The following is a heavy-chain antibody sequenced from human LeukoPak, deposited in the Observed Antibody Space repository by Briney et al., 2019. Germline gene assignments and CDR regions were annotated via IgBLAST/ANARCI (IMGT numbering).Heavy chain of an antibody. V-gene: IGHV3-74*01. D-gene: IGHD2-15*01. J-gene: IGHJ5*02. CDR2: INDDGSDT. CDR3: VRGGPSTWS. Sequence: GGSLRLSCAASGFTFKLYWMHWVRQVPGKRPVWVSRINDDGSDTIYADSVRGRFTTSRDDAKNTVYLQMNNLRAEDTAVYYCVRGGPSTWSWGQGTLVTVSS. CDR1: GFTFKLYW.